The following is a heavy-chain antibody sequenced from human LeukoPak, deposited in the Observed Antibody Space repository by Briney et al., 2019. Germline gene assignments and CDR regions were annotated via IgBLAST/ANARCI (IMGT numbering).Heavy chain of an antibody. D-gene: IGHD2-2*01. J-gene: IGHJ4*02. Sequence: SETLSLTCTVSGGSIGIYYWTWIRQPPGKGLEWIGYIYYSGSTNYNPSLKSRVTISVDTSKNQFSLKLSSVTAADTAVYYCARRYCSSTSCYYFDYWGQGTLVTVSS. V-gene: IGHV4-59*08. CDR1: GGSIGIYY. CDR3: ARRYCSSTSCYYFDY. CDR2: IYYSGST.